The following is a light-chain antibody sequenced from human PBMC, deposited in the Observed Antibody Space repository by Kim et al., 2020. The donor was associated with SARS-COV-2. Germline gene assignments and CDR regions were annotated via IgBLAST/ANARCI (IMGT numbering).Light chain of an antibody. V-gene: IGLV3-1*01. CDR1: EGGGGD. Sequence: SYELTQPPSVSVSRGQTARSTCSGDEGGGGDVGGGGQKSGQSPVVVIYQDNKRPSGIPERFSGSNSGNTATLTISGTQAMDEADYYCQAWDSSTGVVFGGGTQLTVL. CDR3: QAWDSSTGVV. CDR2: QDN. J-gene: IGLJ2*01.